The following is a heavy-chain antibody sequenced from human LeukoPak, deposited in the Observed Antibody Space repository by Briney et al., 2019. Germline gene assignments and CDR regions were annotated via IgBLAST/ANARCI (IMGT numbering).Heavy chain of an antibody. J-gene: IGHJ4*02. CDR3: ARDRSDYYYDFWSGYSPSEPYFDY. V-gene: IGHV4-31*11. D-gene: IGHD3-3*01. CDR2: IYYSGDT. CDR1: GGPITSGGYY. Sequence: SETLSLTCAVSGGPITSGGYYRTWIRQHPGKGLEWIGYIYYSGDTSYNPSLSSRVTISLDTSKNQFSLKLSSVTAADTAVYYCARDRSDYYYDFWSGYSPSEPYFDYWGQGTLVTVSS.